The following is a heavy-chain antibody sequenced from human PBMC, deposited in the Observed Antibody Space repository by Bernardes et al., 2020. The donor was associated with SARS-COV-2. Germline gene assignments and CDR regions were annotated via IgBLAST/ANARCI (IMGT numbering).Heavy chain of an antibody. J-gene: IGHJ4*02. Sequence: GGSLRLSCAASGFTFSSYSMNWVRQAPGKGLEWVSSISSSTSYIYYADSMKGRFTISRDNAKNSLYLQMNSLRAEDTAVYYCARGAHHYYDSSGFMYSFDCWGQGTLVTVAS. V-gene: IGHV3-21*01. CDR1: GFTFSSYS. CDR2: ISSSTSYI. CDR3: ARGAHHYYDSSGFMYSFDC. D-gene: IGHD3-22*01.